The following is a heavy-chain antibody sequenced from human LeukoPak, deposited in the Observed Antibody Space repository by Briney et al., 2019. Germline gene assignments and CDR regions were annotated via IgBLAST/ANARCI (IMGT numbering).Heavy chain of an antibody. D-gene: IGHD1-1*01. CDR2: ISSNGGST. Sequence: PGGSLRLSCAASRFTFSSYTMYWVRQAPGKGLEYVSAISSNGGSTYYANSVKGRFTISRDNSKNTLYLQMGSLRGEDMAVYYCAREVNWRFDYWGQGTLVTVSS. CDR1: RFTFSSYT. CDR3: AREVNWRFDY. J-gene: IGHJ4*02. V-gene: IGHV3-64*01.